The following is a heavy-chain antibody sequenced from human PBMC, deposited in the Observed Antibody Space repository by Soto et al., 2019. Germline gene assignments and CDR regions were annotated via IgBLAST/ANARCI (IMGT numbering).Heavy chain of an antibody. Sequence: SPTLSLTCAISGDSVSSKNAAWHWIRQSPSRGPEWLGRTYYRSKWHSGYAVSVRSRITISPDTSKNRFSLQLNSVTPDDTAVYYCARSGPGGYIDYWGRGTLVTVSS. V-gene: IGHV6-1*01. CDR2: TYYRSKWHS. D-gene: IGHD3-22*01. CDR1: GDSVSSKNAA. J-gene: IGHJ4*02. CDR3: ARSGPGGYIDY.